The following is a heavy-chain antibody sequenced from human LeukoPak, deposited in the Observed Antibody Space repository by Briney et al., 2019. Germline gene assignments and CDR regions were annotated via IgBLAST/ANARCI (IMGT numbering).Heavy chain of an antibody. CDR2: VYYSGST. V-gene: IGHV4-59*11. CDR3: ARDGSGLDY. J-gene: IGHJ4*02. D-gene: IGHD6-19*01. CDR1: GGSISSHY. Sequence: SETLSLTCTISGGSISSHYWSWMRQPPGKGLEWIGYVYYSGSTNYNPSLKSRVTISVDTSKNQFSLKLSSVTAADTAVYYCARDGSGLDYWGQGTLVTVSS.